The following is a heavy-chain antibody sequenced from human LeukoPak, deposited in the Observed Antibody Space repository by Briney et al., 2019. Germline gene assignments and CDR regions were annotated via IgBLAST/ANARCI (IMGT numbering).Heavy chain of an antibody. CDR1: GFSLNTGGMR. CDR3: AQIHYYDSTGYYFDN. V-gene: IGHV2-70*04. D-gene: IGHD3-22*01. Sequence: RESGPGLVKPTQTLTLTCTFSGFSLNTGGMRIGWIRQSPGKPLEWLARIDWDDDKFYSTSLKTRLTISKNTSKNQVVLTMTNMDPEDTATYYCAQIHYYDSTGYYFDNWGQGSLVTVSS. CDR2: IDWDDDK. J-gene: IGHJ4*02.